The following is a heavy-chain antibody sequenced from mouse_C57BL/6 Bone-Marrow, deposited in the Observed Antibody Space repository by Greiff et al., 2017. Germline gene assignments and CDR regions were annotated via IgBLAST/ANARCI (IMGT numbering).Heavy chain of an antibody. CDR1: GYSITSGYY. J-gene: IGHJ1*03. D-gene: IGHD1-1*01. Sequence: EVKLVESGPGLVKPSQSLSLTCSVTGYSITSGYYWNWIRQFPGNKLEWMGYISYDGSNNYNPSLKNRISITRDTSKNQFFLKLNSVTTEDTATYYCARDITTVVAHWYFDVWGTGTTVTVSS. CDR2: ISYDGSN. CDR3: ARDITTVVAHWYFDV. V-gene: IGHV3-6*01.